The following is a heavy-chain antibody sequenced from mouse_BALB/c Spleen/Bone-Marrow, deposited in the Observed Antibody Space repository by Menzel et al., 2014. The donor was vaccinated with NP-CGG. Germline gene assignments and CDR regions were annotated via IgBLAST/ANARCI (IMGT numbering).Heavy chain of an antibody. Sequence: QVQLQQSGAELVRPGSSVKISRKASGYAFSAYWMNWVKQRPGQGLGWIGQIYPGDGDTNYNGKFKGKATLTADKSSSTAYMQLSSLTSEDSAVYFCTRSTATFDYWGQGTTLTVSS. D-gene: IGHD1-2*01. CDR3: TRSTATFDY. J-gene: IGHJ2*01. CDR2: IYPGDGDT. CDR1: GYAFSAYW. V-gene: IGHV1-80*01.